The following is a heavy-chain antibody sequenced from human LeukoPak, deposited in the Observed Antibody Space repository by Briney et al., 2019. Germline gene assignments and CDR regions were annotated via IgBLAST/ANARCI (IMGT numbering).Heavy chain of an antibody. CDR1: GFSVNNIY. CDR2: IYNDGST. D-gene: IGHD6-19*01. Sequence: GGSLRLSCAAYGFSVNNIYMSWVRQAPGKGLEWVSVIYNDGSTYYADSVKGRFTISRDNSKNTLYLQMNSLRAEDTAVYYCANLPLAGDYFDYWGQGTLVTVSS. V-gene: IGHV3-53*05. CDR3: ANLPLAGDYFDY. J-gene: IGHJ4*02.